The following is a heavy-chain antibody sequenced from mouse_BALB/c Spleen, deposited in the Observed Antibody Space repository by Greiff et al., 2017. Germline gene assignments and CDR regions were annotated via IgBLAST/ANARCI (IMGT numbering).Heavy chain of an antibody. CDR2: IDPANGNT. Sequence: VQLQQSGAELVKPGASVKLSCTASGFNIKDTYMHWVKQRPERGLEWIGRIDPANGNTKYDPKFQGKATITADTSSNTAYLQLSSLTSEDTAVYYCARGATSGYWGQGTTLTVSS. CDR3: ARGATSGY. V-gene: IGHV14-3*02. J-gene: IGHJ2*01. CDR1: GFNIKDTY. D-gene: IGHD3-1*01.